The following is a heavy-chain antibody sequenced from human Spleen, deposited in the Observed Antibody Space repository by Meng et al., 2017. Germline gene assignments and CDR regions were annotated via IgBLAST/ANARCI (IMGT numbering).Heavy chain of an antibody. CDR1: GGSISSYY. Sequence: GSLRLSCTVSGGSISSYYWSWIRQPPGKGLEWIGYIYYSGSTNYNPSLKSRVTISVDTSKNQFSLKLSSVTAADTAVYYCARDRGIPGSYVFDYWGQGTLVTVSS. CDR3: ARDRGIPGSYVFDY. CDR2: IYYSGST. J-gene: IGHJ4*02. V-gene: IGHV4-59*01. D-gene: IGHD1-26*01.